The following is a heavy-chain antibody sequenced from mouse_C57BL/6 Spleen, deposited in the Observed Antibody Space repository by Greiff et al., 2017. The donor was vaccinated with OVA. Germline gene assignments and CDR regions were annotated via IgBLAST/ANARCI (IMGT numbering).Heavy chain of an antibody. Sequence: QVQLQQSGPELVKPGASVKISCKASGYAFSSSWMNWVKQRPGKGLEWIGRIYPGDGDTNYNGKFKGKATLTADKSSSTAYMQLSSLTSEDSAVYFCARRPGAMDYWGQGTSVTVSS. V-gene: IGHV1-82*01. CDR3: ARRPGAMDY. CDR1: GYAFSSSW. J-gene: IGHJ4*01. CDR2: IYPGDGDT.